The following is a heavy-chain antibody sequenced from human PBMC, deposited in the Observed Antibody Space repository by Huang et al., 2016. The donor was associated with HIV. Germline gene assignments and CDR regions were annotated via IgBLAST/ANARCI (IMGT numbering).Heavy chain of an antibody. Sequence: QVQLQQWGAGLLKPSETLSLTCAVYGGSFNVFHWSWVRQPPGKGLEWIGEINHSGRTNYNPSLKSRVTISIDTSKNQFSLKMTSVTAADTAVYHCARGRGSLTIRWFDPWGQGSQVTVSS. CDR2: INHSGRT. CDR3: ARGRGSLTIRWFDP. J-gene: IGHJ5*02. CDR1: GGSFNVFH. V-gene: IGHV4-34*01. D-gene: IGHD2-15*01.